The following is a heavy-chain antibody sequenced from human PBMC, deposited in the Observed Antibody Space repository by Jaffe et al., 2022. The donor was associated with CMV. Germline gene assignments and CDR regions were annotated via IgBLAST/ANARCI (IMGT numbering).Heavy chain of an antibody. CDR2: TYYRSKWYN. Sequence: QVQLQQSGPGLVKPSQTLSLTCAISGDSVSSNSAAWNWIRQSPSRGLEWLGRTYYRSKWYNDYAVSVKSRITINPDTSKNQFSLQLNSVTPEDTAVYYCASIYTEQNYYDSSGYPSDAFDIWGQGTMVTVSS. D-gene: IGHD3-22*01. CDR1: GDSVSSNSAA. V-gene: IGHV6-1*01. J-gene: IGHJ3*02. CDR3: ASIYTEQNYYDSSGYPSDAFDI.